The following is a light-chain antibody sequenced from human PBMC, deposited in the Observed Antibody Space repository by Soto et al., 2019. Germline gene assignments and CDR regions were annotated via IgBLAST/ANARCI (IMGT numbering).Light chain of an antibody. J-gene: IGLJ1*01. CDR2: EVS. V-gene: IGLV2-14*01. Sequence: QSALTRPASVSGSPGQSITISCTRTSSDVGGYNYVSWYQQHPGKAPKLMIYEVSNRPSGVSNRFSGSKSGNTASLTISGLQAEHEADDYFSSYTSSSTLVFGTGTKVTVL. CDR1: SSDVGGYNY. CDR3: SSYTSSSTLV.